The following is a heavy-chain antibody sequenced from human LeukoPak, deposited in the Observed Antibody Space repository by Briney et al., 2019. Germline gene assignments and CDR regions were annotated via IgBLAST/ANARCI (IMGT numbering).Heavy chain of an antibody. CDR2: MNPNSGNT. D-gene: IGHD3-3*01. J-gene: IGHJ3*02. CDR3: ARGSPYYDFWSGCYRHDAFDI. CDR1: GYTFTSYD. V-gene: IGHV1-8*01. Sequence: ASVKVSCKASGYTFTSYDINWVRQATGQGLEWMGWMNPNSGNTGYAQKFQGRVTMTRNTSISTAYMELSSLRSEDTAVYYCARGSPYYDFWSGCYRHDAFDIWGQGTMVTVSS.